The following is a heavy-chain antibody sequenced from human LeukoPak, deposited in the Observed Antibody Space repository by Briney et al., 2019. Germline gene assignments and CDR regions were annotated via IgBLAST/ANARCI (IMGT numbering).Heavy chain of an antibody. D-gene: IGHD6-13*01. CDR2: INANTGNP. V-gene: IGHV7-4-1*02. CDR3: ARDFGSSWYEGYFDY. Sequence: ASVKVSCKASGYTFTSYAMNWVRQAPGQGLEWMGWINANTGNPTYAQGFTGRFVFSLDTSVSTAYLQISSLKAEDTAVYYCARDFGSSWYEGYFDYWGQGTLVTVSS. CDR1: GYTFTSYA. J-gene: IGHJ4*02.